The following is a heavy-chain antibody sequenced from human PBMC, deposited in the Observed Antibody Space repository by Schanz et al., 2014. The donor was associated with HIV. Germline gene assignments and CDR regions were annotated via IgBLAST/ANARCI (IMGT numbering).Heavy chain of an antibody. J-gene: IGHJ4*02. Sequence: QVQLQESGPGLVKPSETLSLTCTVSGDSMDYYYWSWIRQPAGKGLEWIGRIYISGDTNYNPSLNSRVTMSVDTSKNQFSLKLTSATAADTAVYYCASLDYYDSGTYSFDYWGQGTLVTVSS. CDR2: IYISGDT. V-gene: IGHV4-4*07. D-gene: IGHD3-10*01. CDR1: GDSMDYYY. CDR3: ASLDYYDSGTYSFDY.